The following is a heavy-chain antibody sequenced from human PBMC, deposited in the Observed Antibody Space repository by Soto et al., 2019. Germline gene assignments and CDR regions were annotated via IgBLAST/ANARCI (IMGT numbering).Heavy chain of an antibody. CDR2: IYYSGST. J-gene: IGHJ5*02. CDR1: GGSISSYY. V-gene: IGHV4-59*01. D-gene: IGHD3-3*01. CDR3: AREIASYYDFWSGSWFDP. Sequence: SETLSLTCTVSGGSISSYYWSWIRQPPGKGLEWIGYIYYSGSTNYNPSLKGRVTISVDTSKNQFSLKLSSVTAADTAVYYCAREIASYYDFWSGSWFDPWGQGTLVT.